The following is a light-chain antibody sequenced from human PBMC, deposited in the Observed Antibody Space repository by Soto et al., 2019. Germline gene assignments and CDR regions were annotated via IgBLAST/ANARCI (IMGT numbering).Light chain of an antibody. CDR3: QQSYSTPQNT. J-gene: IGKJ2*01. CDR2: AAS. CDR1: QSIGYY. V-gene: IGKV1-39*01. Sequence: DIQMTQSPSSLSASVGDRVTITCRASQSIGYYLNWYQQKPGTAPKLLIYAASSLQSGVPSRFSGSGSGTDFTLTISSLQPEDFATYDCQQSYSTPQNTFGQGTKLEIK.